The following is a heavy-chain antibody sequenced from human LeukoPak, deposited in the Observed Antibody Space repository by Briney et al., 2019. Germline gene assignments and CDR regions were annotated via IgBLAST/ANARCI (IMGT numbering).Heavy chain of an antibody. D-gene: IGHD6-13*01. CDR1: GGSISSYY. Sequence: SETLSLTCTVSGGSISSYYWSWIRQPPGKGLEWIGYIYYSGSTNYNPSLKSRVTISVDTSKNRFSLKLSSVTAADTAVYYCARMGSSSHTRTQYFQHWGQGTLVTVSS. CDR3: ARMGSSSHTRTQYFQH. V-gene: IGHV4-59*01. J-gene: IGHJ1*01. CDR2: IYYSGST.